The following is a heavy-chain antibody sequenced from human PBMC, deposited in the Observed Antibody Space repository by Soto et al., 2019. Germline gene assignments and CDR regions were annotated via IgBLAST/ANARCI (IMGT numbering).Heavy chain of an antibody. CDR3: ARGLRYFDWLPTQAYYYYYGMDV. CDR1: GGTFSSYA. D-gene: IGHD3-9*01. V-gene: IGHV1-69*06. Sequence: SVKVSCKASGGTFSSYAISWVRQAPGQGLEWMGGIIPIFGTANYAQKFQGRVTITADKSTSTAYMELSSLRSEDTAVYYCARGLRYFDWLPTQAYYYYYGMDVWGQGTTVT. J-gene: IGHJ6*02. CDR2: IIPIFGTA.